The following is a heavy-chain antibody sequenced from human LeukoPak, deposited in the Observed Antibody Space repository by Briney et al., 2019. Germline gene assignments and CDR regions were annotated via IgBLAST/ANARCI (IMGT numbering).Heavy chain of an antibody. CDR2: IYYSGST. CDR3: ARDGFRRDYYYCGMDV. V-gene: IGHV4-59*08. CDR1: GGSISSYY. D-gene: IGHD3-3*01. Sequence: SETLSLTCTVSGGSISSYYWSWIRQPPGKGLEWIGYIYYSGSTNYNPSLKSRVTISVDTSKNQFSLKLSSVTAADTAVYYCARDGFRRDYYYCGMDVWGQGTTVTVSS. J-gene: IGHJ6*02.